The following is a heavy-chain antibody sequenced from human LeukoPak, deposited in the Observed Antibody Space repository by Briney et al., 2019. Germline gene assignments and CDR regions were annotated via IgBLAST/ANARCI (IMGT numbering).Heavy chain of an antibody. CDR1: GFLFDDYA. D-gene: IGHD5-24*01. CDR2: ISGDGGST. Sequence: SGGSLRLSCAASGFLFDDYAMHWIRQAPGKGLEWVSLISGDGGSTYYADSVKGRFTISRDNSKNSLYLQMNSLRTDDTALYYCAKVRPTRFVETSEWLELRLGGQGTLVTVSS. J-gene: IGHJ4*02. CDR3: AKVRPTRFVETSEWLELRL. V-gene: IGHV3-43*02.